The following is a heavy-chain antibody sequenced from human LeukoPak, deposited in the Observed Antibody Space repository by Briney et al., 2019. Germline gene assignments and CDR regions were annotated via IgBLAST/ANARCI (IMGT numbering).Heavy chain of an antibody. V-gene: IGHV3-23*01. J-gene: IGHJ3*01. CDR1: GLTFSNYA. Sequence: GGSLRLSCAASGLTFSNYAMTWVRQAPWKGLEWISSITGRGGTSYTDSVKGRFTVYRDNSKNTLYLQMNSLRVGDTALYYCAKDPNGDYVGAFDSWGQGTMVTVSS. D-gene: IGHD4-17*01. CDR2: ITGRGGT. CDR3: AKDPNGDYVGAFDS.